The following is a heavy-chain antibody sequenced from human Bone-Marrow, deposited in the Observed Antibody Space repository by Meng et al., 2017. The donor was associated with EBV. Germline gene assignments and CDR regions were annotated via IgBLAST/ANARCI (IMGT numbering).Heavy chain of an antibody. J-gene: IGHJ4*02. Sequence: EVQWGESGGGLVQPGGSLRLSCAGSGFTLSNYWMHWVRQVPGKGLVWVSRINVDGSDTIYADSVKGRFTISRDNGKNTLYLQMNSLRADDTAVYYCSRSNWYPDYWGQGTLVTVSS. V-gene: IGHV3-74*01. CDR1: GFTLSNYW. D-gene: IGHD6-13*01. CDR2: INVDGSDT. CDR3: SRSNWYPDY.